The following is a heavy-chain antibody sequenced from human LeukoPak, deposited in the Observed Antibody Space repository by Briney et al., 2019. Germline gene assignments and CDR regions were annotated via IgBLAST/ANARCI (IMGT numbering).Heavy chain of an antibody. D-gene: IGHD5-18*01. V-gene: IGHV1-2*02. CDR1: GYTFTGYY. Sequence: ASVKVSCKASGYTFTGYYMHWVRQAPGQGLEWMGWINPNSGGTNYAQKFQGRVTMTRDTSISTAYMELSSLRSEDTAVYYCARCGYSSYGKDYYYYYMDVWGKGTTVTVSS. CDR3: ARCGYSSYGKDYYYYYMDV. J-gene: IGHJ6*03. CDR2: INPNSGGT.